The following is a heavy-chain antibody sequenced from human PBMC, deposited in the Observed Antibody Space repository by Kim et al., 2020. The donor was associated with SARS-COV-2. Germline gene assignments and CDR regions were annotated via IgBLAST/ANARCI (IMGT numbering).Heavy chain of an antibody. CDR3: ARGGYDYVWGSYRLADY. V-gene: IGHV3-74*01. Sequence: VKGRFTISRDNAKHTLYLQRNSLRAEDTAVYYCARGGYDYVWGSYRLADYWGQGTLVTVSS. D-gene: IGHD3-16*02. J-gene: IGHJ4*02.